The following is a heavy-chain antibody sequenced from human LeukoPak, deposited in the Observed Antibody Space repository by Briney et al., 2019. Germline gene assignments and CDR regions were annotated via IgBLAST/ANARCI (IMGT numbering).Heavy chain of an antibody. J-gene: IGHJ5*02. D-gene: IGHD6-13*01. V-gene: IGHV1-69*13. CDR2: IIPIFGTA. Sequence: GASVKVSCKASGGTFSSYAISWVRQAPGQGLEWMGGIIPIFGTANYAQKFQGRVTITADESTSTAYMELSSLRSEDTAVYYCARRRIAAAWNWFDPWGQGTLVTVSS. CDR1: GGTFSSYA. CDR3: ARRRIAAAWNWFDP.